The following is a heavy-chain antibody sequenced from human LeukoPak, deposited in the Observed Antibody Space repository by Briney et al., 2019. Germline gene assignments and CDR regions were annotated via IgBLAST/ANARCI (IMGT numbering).Heavy chain of an antibody. D-gene: IGHD2-15*01. J-gene: IGHJ4*02. CDR2: ISRSAGAS. V-gene: IGHV3-23*01. CDR1: GFTFSSYP. Sequence: GGSLRLSCAASGFTFSSYPMSWVRQAPGKGLEWVSTISRSAGASYYADSVKGRFAISRDNSKNTLYLQMDGLRAEDTAIYYCAKDVEVCTGGSCYWTTFDSWGQGTLVTVSS. CDR3: AKDVEVCTGGSCYWTTFDS.